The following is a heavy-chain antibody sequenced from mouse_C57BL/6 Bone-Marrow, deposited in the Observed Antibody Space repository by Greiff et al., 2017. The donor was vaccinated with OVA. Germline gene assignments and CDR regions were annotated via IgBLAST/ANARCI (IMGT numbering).Heavy chain of an antibody. CDR1: GFSLTSYG. CDR2: IWRGGST. D-gene: IGHD6-1*01. V-gene: IGHV2-5*01. CDR3: AKSAPRRWYFDV. J-gene: IGHJ1*03. Sequence: VMLVESGPGLVQPSQSLSLTCTVSGFSLTSYGVHWVRQSPGKGLEWLGVIWRGGSTDYNAAFMSRLSITKDNSKSQVFFKMNSLQADDTAIYYCAKSAPRRWYFDVWGTGTTVTVSS.